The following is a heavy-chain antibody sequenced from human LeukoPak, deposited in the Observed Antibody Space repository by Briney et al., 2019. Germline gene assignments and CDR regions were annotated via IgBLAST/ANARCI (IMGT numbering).Heavy chain of an antibody. CDR2: ISSSGSTI. CDR1: GFPFSSYQ. V-gene: IGHV3-48*03. D-gene: IGHD2-8*02. CDR3: AILSWGMDV. J-gene: IGHJ6*02. Sequence: QTGGALRLSCAASGFPFSSYQMNWVRQAPGKGLEWVSYISSSGSTIYYADSVKGRFTISRDNAKNSLYLQMNSLRAEDTAVYYCAILSWGMDVWGQGTTVTVSS.